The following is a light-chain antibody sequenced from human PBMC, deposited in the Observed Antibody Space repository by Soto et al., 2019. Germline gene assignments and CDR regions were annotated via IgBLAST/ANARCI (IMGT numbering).Light chain of an antibody. CDR3: QQRSNWPLT. V-gene: IGKV3-11*01. J-gene: IGKJ3*01. Sequence: EIVLTQSAATLSLSPGERATLSCRASQSVSSYLAWYQQKPGQAPRLLIYDASNVATGIPARFSGSGSGTDFTLTISSLEPEDFAVYYCQQRSNWPLTFGPGTKVDIK. CDR1: QSVSSY. CDR2: DAS.